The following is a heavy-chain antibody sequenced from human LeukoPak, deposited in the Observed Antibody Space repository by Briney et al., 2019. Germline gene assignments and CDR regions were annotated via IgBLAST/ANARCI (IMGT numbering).Heavy chain of an antibody. V-gene: IGHV3-74*01. D-gene: IGHD5-12*01. J-gene: IGHJ4*02. CDR1: GFTSSNYW. Sequence: GGSLRLSCAASGFTSSNYWMHWVRQAPGKGLVWVSRINSDGSTTNYADSVKGRFTISRDNAKNTLYLQMNSLRVEDTAVYYCARGDGYAQRDWGQGTLVTVPS. CDR2: INSDGSTT. CDR3: ARGDGYAQRD.